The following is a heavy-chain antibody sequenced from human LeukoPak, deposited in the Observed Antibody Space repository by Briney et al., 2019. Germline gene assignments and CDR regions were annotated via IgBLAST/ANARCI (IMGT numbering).Heavy chain of an antibody. CDR1: GGSTSNYY. J-gene: IGHJ6*02. CDR3: AGKLWTNRYQYYGMDV. V-gene: IGHV4-4*07. D-gene: IGHD5-18*01. CDR2: IYISGST. Sequence: PSETLSLTCTVSGGSTSNYYWSWIRQPAGKGLEWIGRIYISGSTKYNPSLESRVTMSVDTSKNQLSLNLESVTAADTAVYYCAGKLWTNRYQYYGMDVWGQGTTVTVSS.